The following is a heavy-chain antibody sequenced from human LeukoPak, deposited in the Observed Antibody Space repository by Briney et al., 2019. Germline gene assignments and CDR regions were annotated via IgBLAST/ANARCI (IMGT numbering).Heavy chain of an antibody. D-gene: IGHD3-10*01. CDR3: AKNRHYYGSGSYLDY. Sequence: GGSLRLSCAASGFTFSSYAMSWVRHAPGKGLEWVSAISGSGGSTYYADSVKGRFTISRDNSKNTLYLQMNSLRAEDTAVYYCAKNRHYYGSGSYLDYWGQGTLVTVSS. V-gene: IGHV3-23*01. CDR2: ISGSGGST. CDR1: GFTFSSYA. J-gene: IGHJ4*02.